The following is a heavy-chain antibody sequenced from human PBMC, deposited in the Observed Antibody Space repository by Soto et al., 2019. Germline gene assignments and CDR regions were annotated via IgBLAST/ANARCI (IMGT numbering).Heavy chain of an antibody. D-gene: IGHD1-26*01. Sequence: PGGSLRLSCAASGFTFSNAWMSWGRQAPGKGLEWVGRIKSKTDGGTTDYAAPVKGRFTISRDDSKNTLYLQMNSLKTEDTAVYYCTTAGYLPHYYYYGMDVWGQGTTVTVSS. CDR3: TTAGYLPHYYYYGMDV. CDR2: IKSKTDGGTT. V-gene: IGHV3-15*01. CDR1: GFTFSNAW. J-gene: IGHJ6*02.